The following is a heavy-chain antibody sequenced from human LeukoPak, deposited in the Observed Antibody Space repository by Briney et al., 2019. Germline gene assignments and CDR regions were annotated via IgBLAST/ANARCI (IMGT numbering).Heavy chain of an antibody. CDR3: ARERYDSSGYYYLDY. V-gene: IGHV1-8*01. D-gene: IGHD3-22*01. J-gene: IGHJ4*02. Sequence: GASVKVSCKASGYTFTSYDINWVRQATGQGLEWMGWMNPNSGNTGYAQKFQGRVTMTRNTSISTAYMELRSLRSDDTAVYYCARERYDSSGYYYLDYWGQGTLVTVSS. CDR2: MNPNSGNT. CDR1: GYTFTSYD.